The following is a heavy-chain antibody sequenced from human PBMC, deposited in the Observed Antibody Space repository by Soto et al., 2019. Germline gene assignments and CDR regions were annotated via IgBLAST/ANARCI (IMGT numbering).Heavy chain of an antibody. D-gene: IGHD3-22*01. Sequence: ASVKVSCKASGYTFTSYAMHWVRQAPGLRLEWMGWINAGNGNTKYSQKFQGRVTITRDTSASTAYMELSSLRSEDTAVYYCARDYYDSSGYYYYGMDVWGQGTTVTVSS. CDR3: ARDYYDSSGYYYYGMDV. CDR1: GYTFTSYA. J-gene: IGHJ6*02. CDR2: INAGNGNT. V-gene: IGHV1-3*01.